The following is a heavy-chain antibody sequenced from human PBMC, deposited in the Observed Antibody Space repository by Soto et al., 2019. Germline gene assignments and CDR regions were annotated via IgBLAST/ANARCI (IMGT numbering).Heavy chain of an antibody. J-gene: IGHJ4*02. CDR3: ASDFWSGLNDY. V-gene: IGHV4-34*01. Sequence: QVQLQQWGAGLLKPSETLSLTCAVYGGSFSGYYWSWIRQPPGKGLVWIGEINHSGSTNYNPSLKSRVTISVDTSKNQFSLKLSSVTAADTAVYYCASDFWSGLNDYWGQGTLVTVSS. CDR1: GGSFSGYY. D-gene: IGHD3-3*01. CDR2: INHSGST.